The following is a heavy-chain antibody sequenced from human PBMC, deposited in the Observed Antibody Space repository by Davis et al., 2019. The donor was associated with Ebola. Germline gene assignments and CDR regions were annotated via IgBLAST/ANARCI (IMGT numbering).Heavy chain of an antibody. D-gene: IGHD2-8*01. J-gene: IGHJ6*02. CDR2: ISSSSSYT. CDR3: ARGSEVMVFYYYGMDV. V-gene: IGHV3-11*06. Sequence: PGGSLRLSCAASGFTFSDYYMSWIRQAPGKGLEWVSYISSSSSYTNYADSVKGRFTISRDNAKNSLYLQMNSLRAEDTAVYYCARGSEVMVFYYYGMDVWGQGTTVTVSS. CDR1: GFTFSDYY.